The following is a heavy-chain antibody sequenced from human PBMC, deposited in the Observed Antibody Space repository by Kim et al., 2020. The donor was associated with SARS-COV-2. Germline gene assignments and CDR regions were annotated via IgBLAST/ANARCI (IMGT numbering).Heavy chain of an antibody. J-gene: IGHJ4*02. D-gene: IGHD6-19*01. V-gene: IGHV4-34*01. CDR3: ARLSRIAVAGIFDY. Sequence: NPALKSRVTISVDAPKNQFSLKRSSVTAADTAVYYCARLSRIAVAGIFDYWGQGTLVTVSS.